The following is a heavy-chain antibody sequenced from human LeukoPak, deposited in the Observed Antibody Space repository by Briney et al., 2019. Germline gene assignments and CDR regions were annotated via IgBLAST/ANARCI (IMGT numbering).Heavy chain of an antibody. CDR1: GFTFSSYG. D-gene: IGHD5-24*01. J-gene: IGHJ4*02. CDR2: ISGSGGST. CDR3: ARDSIKMATISIDY. V-gene: IGHV3-23*01. Sequence: GGTLRLSCAASGFTFSSYGMSWVRQAPGKGLEWVSAISGSGGSTYYADSVKGRFTISRDNAKNSLYLQMNSLRAEDTAVYYCARDSIKMATISIDYWGQGTLVTVSS.